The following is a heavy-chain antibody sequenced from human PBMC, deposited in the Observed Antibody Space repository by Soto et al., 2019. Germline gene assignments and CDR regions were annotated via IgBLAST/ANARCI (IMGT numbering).Heavy chain of an antibody. Sequence: SETLSLTCTVSGGSISSSSYYWGWIRQPPGKGLEWIGSIYYSGSTYYNPSLKSRVTISVDTSKNQFSLKLSSVTAADTAVYYCATGTIAVAGTDPRINTDQFDYWGQGTLVTVSS. CDR2: IYYSGST. J-gene: IGHJ4*02. CDR3: ATGTIAVAGTDPRINTDQFDY. CDR1: GGSISSSSYY. V-gene: IGHV4-39*01. D-gene: IGHD6-19*01.